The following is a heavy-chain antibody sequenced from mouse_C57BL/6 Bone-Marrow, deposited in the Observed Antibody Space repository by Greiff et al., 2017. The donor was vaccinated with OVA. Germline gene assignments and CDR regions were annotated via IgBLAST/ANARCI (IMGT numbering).Heavy chain of an antibody. Sequence: VKLQQSDAELVKPGASVKISCKVSGYTFTDHTIHWMKQRPEQGLEWIGYIYPRDGSTKYNEKFKSKATLTADKSSSTAYMQLNSLTSEDSAVYFCAIYYGSSYPWFAYWGQGTLVTVSA. D-gene: IGHD1-1*01. V-gene: IGHV1-78*01. CDR1: GYTFTDHT. CDR2: IYPRDGST. J-gene: IGHJ3*01. CDR3: AIYYGSSYPWFAY.